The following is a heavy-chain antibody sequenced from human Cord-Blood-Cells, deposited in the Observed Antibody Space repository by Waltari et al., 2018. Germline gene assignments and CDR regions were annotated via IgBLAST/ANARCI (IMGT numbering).Heavy chain of an antibody. D-gene: IGHD2-15*01. CDR3: ARDSLPANPSHWYFDL. J-gene: IGHJ2*01. V-gene: IGHV1-2*04. CDR2: INPNRGGT. Sequence: QVQLVQSGAAVKKPGASLQVSCQASGYTFTGYYMHWVRQAPGQGLEWMGGINPNRGGTNYAQKFQGWVTMTRDTSISTAYMELSRLRSDDTAVYYCARDSLPANPSHWYFDLWGRGTLVTVSS. CDR1: GYTFTGYY.